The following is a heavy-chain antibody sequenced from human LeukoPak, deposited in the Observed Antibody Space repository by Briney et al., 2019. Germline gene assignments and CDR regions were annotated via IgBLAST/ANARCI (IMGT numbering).Heavy chain of an antibody. V-gene: IGHV1-2*02. CDR1: GYTFTGYY. J-gene: IGHJ6*03. CDR3: ARVGRVCSSTSCYSPSYYYYMDV. D-gene: IGHD2-2*01. Sequence: ASXKVSCKASGYTFTGYYMHWVRQAPGQGLEWMGWINPNSGGTNYAQKFQGRVTMTRDTSISTAYMELSRLRSDDTAVYYCARVGRVCSSTSCYSPSYYYYMDVWGKGTTVTVSS. CDR2: INPNSGGT.